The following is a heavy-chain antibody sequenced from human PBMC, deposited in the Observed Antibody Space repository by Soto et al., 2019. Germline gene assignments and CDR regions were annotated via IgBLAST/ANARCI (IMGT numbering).Heavy chain of an antibody. CDR3: ARDSTRRGACDI. Sequence: SETLSLTCAIYDGSFIVYYCICIRQSPGEGLEWIGEINHSGSTNYNPSLKSRVTMSVDASKNQFSLKLSSVTAADTAVYYCARDSTRRGACDIWGQGTTVTVSS. D-gene: IGHD4-4*01. V-gene: IGHV4-34*01. CDR2: INHSGST. J-gene: IGHJ3*02. CDR1: DGSFIVYY.